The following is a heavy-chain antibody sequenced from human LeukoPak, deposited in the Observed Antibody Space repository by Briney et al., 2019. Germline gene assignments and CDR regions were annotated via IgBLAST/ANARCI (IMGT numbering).Heavy chain of an antibody. CDR3: AHLDTVVAATMPRGYYYYMYV. Sequence: SGPTLVNPTQTLTLTCTFSGFSLRTRGVGVGWIRPPPGKALETLSLISGDDDMRFRPALKSRRTITKDTSKNQVVLTMTNMDPVDTATYYCAHLDTVVAATMPRGYYYYMYVWGKGTTVTVSS. CDR1: GFSLRTRGVG. J-gene: IGHJ6*03. V-gene: IGHV2-5*02. D-gene: IGHD2-15*01. CDR2: ISGDDDM.